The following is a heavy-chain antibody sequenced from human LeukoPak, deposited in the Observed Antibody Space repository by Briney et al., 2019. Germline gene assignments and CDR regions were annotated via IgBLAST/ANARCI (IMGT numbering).Heavy chain of an antibody. CDR1: GFTVSGNY. D-gene: IGHD3-22*01. Sequence: HPGGSLRLSWAAAGFTVSGNYMSWVRQAPGKGLEWVSLIYSGGTTYYADSVKGRFTISRDNSKNTLYLQMNSLRAEDTAVYYCARSSERKYYFDYWGQGTLVTVSS. CDR2: IYSGGTT. V-gene: IGHV3-53*01. J-gene: IGHJ4*02. CDR3: ARSSERKYYFDY.